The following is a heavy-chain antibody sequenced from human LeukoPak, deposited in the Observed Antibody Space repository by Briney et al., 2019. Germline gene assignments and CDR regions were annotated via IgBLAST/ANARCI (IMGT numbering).Heavy chain of an antibody. CDR1: GGSVGSSSYY. CDR3: ARHDYGVSTSGLNC. V-gene: IGHV4-39*07. J-gene: IGHJ4*02. CDR2: IYHSGST. Sequence: PSETLSLTCIVSGGSVGSSSYYWGWIRQPPGKGLEWIGSIYHSGSTYYNPSLKSRVTISVDTSKNQFSLKLSSVTAADTAVYYCARHDYGVSTSGLNCWGQGTLVTVSS. D-gene: IGHD4-17*01.